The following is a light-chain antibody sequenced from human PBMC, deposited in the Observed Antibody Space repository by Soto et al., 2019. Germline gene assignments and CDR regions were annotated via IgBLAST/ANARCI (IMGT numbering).Light chain of an antibody. Sequence: EIVLTQSPATLSLSPGERATLPCRASQSVSSYLAWYQQKPGQAPRLLIYDASNRATGIPARFSGSGSGTDFTLTISSLEPEDVAVYYCQQRSNWPGFGGGTKVEI. V-gene: IGKV3-11*01. CDR1: QSVSSY. J-gene: IGKJ4*01. CDR2: DAS. CDR3: QQRSNWPG.